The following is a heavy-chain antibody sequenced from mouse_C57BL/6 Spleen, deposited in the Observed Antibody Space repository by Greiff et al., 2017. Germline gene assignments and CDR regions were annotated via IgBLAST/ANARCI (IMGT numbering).Heavy chain of an antibody. V-gene: IGHV8-12*01. CDR3: ARVYGSSLYFDY. D-gene: IGHD1-1*01. CDR1: GFSLSTSGMG. Sequence: ESGPGILQSSQTLSLTCSFSGFSLSTSGMGVSWIRQPSGKGLEWLAHIYWDDDKRYNPSLKSPLTISTDTSRNQVFLKITSVDTADTATYYCARVYGSSLYFDYWGQGTTLTVSS. J-gene: IGHJ2*01. CDR2: IYWDDDK.